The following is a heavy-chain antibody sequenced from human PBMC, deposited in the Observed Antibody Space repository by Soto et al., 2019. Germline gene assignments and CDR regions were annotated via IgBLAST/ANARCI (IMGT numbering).Heavy chain of an antibody. V-gene: IGHV3-23*01. CDR2: ISGSGGST. Sequence: TGGSLRLSCAASGFTFSSYAMSWVRQAPGKGLEWVSAISGSGGSTYYADSVKGRFTISRDNSKNTLYLQMNSLRAEDTAVYYCAKDRDYGDYVSVFDYWGQGTLVTVSS. J-gene: IGHJ4*02. D-gene: IGHD4-17*01. CDR3: AKDRDYGDYVSVFDY. CDR1: GFTFSSYA.